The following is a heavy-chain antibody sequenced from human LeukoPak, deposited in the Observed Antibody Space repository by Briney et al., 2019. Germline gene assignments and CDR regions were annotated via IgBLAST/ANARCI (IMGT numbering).Heavy chain of an antibody. J-gene: IGHJ3*02. D-gene: IGHD2-15*01. Sequence: GGSLRLSCAASGFTFSDYSMNWVRQAPGKGLEWVSSISSSSSYIYYADSVKGRFTISRDNAKNSLYLQMNSLRAEDTAVYYCARVTSGGTGGAFDIWGQGTMVTVSS. CDR1: GFTFSDYS. CDR2: ISSSSSYI. V-gene: IGHV3-21*01. CDR3: ARVTSGGTGGAFDI.